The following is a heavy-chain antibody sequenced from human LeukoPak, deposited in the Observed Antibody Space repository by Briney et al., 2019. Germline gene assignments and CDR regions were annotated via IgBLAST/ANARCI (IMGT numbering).Heavy chain of an antibody. J-gene: IGHJ4*02. CDR2: IYYSGNT. CDR3: ARPGDY. Sequence: SETLSLTCTVSGGSISSNNYYWGWIRQPPGKGLEWVGTIYYSGNTDYNPSLKSRVTISVDTSKNQFSLKLTPVTAADTAVYYCARPGDYWGQGTLVTVPS. CDR1: GGSISSNNYY. V-gene: IGHV4-39*01.